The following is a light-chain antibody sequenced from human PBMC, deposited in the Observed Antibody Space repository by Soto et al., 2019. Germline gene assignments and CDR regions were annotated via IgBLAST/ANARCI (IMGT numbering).Light chain of an antibody. CDR1: QSVSDN. J-gene: IGKJ4*01. CDR2: GAS. Sequence: EIVMTQSPATLSVSPGERATLSCRASQSVSDNLAWYQKKPGQAPRLLIYGASNRATGIPARFSGSGSGTDFTLTISSLEPEDFAIYYCQQRSNWPPVTSGGGTKVEIK. CDR3: QQRSNWPPVT. V-gene: IGKV3-11*01.